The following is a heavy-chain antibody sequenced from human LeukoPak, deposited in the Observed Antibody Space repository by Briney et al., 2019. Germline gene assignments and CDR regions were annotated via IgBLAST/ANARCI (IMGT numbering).Heavy chain of an antibody. V-gene: IGHV4-34*01. Sequence: PSETLSPTCAVYGGSFSGYYWSWIRQPPGKGLEWIGEINHSGSTNYNLSLKSRVTISVDTSKNQFSLKLSSVTAADTAVYYCARSRGQYYYDSSGYYKYYFDYWGQGTLVTVSS. D-gene: IGHD3-22*01. CDR3: ARSRGQYYYDSSGYYKYYFDY. CDR2: INHSGST. J-gene: IGHJ4*02. CDR1: GGSFSGYY.